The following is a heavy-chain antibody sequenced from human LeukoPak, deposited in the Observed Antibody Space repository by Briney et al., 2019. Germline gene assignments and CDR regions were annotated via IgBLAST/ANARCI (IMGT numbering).Heavy chain of an antibody. V-gene: IGHV3-33*01. CDR3: ARDFGIGKTYSSGVVY. D-gene: IGHD6-19*01. Sequence: PGRSLRLSCAASGFTFGSYGMHWVRQAPGKGLEWVAVIWYDGSNRYYADSVKGRFTISRDNSKNTLYLQMNSLRAEDTAVYYCARDFGIGKTYSSGVVYWGQGTLVTVSS. CDR1: GFTFGSYG. J-gene: IGHJ4*02. CDR2: IWYDGSNR.